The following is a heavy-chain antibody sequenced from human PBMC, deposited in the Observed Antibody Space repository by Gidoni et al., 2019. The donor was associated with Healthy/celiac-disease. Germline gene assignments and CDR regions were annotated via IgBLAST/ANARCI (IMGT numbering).Heavy chain of an antibody. CDR1: GYTFTSYY. J-gene: IGHJ3*02. D-gene: IGHD2-15*01. V-gene: IGHV1-46*01. CDR3: ARDIVGIHGGDAFDI. CDR2: INPSGGST. Sequence: QVQLVQSGAEVKKPGASVKVSCKASGYTFTSYYMHWVRQAPGQGLEWMGIINPSGGSTSYAQKFQGRVTMTRDTSTSTVYMELSSLRSEDTAVYYCARDIVGIHGGDAFDIWGQGTMVTVSS.